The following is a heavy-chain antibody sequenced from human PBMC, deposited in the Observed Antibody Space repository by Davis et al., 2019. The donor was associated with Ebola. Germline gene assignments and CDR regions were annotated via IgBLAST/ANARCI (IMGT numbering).Heavy chain of an antibody. J-gene: IGHJ2*01. CDR3: ARDPRYYYDSSGYYSSWYFDL. CDR1: GGSFKDYY. D-gene: IGHD3-22*01. CDR2: INHSGST. Sequence: GSLRLSCAVYGGSFKDYYWTWIRQPPGKGLEWIGEINHSGSTNYNPSLKSRVTISVDTSKNQFSLKLSSVTAADTAVYYCARDPRYYYDSSGYYSSWYFDLWGRGTLVTVSS. V-gene: IGHV4-34*01.